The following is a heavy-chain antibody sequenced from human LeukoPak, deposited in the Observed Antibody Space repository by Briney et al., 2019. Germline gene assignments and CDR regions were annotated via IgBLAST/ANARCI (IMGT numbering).Heavy chain of an antibody. CDR1: GGSISSYY. Sequence: SETLSLTCTVCGGSISSYYWSWIRQPAGKGLEWIWRIYTSGSTNYNPSLKSRVTMSVDTSKNQFSLKLSSVTAADTAVYYCARAMPRNYYDSSGRYDAFDIWGQGTMVTVSS. D-gene: IGHD3-22*01. J-gene: IGHJ3*02. V-gene: IGHV4-4*07. CDR2: IYTSGST. CDR3: ARAMPRNYYDSSGRYDAFDI.